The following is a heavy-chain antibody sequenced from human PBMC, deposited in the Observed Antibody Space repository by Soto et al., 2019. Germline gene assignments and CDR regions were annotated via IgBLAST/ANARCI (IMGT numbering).Heavy chain of an antibody. D-gene: IGHD3-16*01. CDR2: IYWDDDT. CDR3: AHGRGWALVWDY. J-gene: IGHJ4*02. Sequence: QITLKESGPTLVKPTQTLTLTCTFSGFSLSTTSVGVGWIRQPPGKVLEWLAIIYWDDDTRYSPSLKSRLTVTKDTSKNQVVLTMTNVDPVDTATYYCAHGRGWALVWDYWGQGTRVTVPS. V-gene: IGHV2-5*02. CDR1: GFSLSTTSVG.